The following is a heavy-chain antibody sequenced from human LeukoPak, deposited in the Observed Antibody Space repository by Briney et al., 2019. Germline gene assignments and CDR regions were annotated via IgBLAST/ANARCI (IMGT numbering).Heavy chain of an antibody. CDR1: GGSISSRSYY. J-gene: IGHJ6*03. CDR2: IYYSGST. D-gene: IGHD4-11*01. V-gene: IGHV4-39*07. CDR3: ARNPTHPTVTRVHYYYYMDV. Sequence: SETLSLTCTVSGGSISSRSYYWGWIRQPPGKGLEWIGSIYYSGSTYYNPSLKSRVTISVDTSKNQFSLKLSSVTAADTAVYYCARNPTHPTVTRVHYYYYMDVWGKGTTATVSS.